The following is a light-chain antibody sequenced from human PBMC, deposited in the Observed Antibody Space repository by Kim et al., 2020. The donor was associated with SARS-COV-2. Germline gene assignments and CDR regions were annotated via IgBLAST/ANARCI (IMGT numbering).Light chain of an antibody. CDR1: QAISTW. V-gene: IGKV1-12*01. Sequence: DIQMTQSPSSVSASVGDRVTITCRASQAISTWLAWYQHKPGQAPKLLLYAATTLEYGVPPRFSGGGSGTEFTLTITSLQPGDFATYYCQQTSSVPHTFGGGTKLEIK. CDR3: QQTSSVPHT. CDR2: AAT. J-gene: IGKJ4*01.